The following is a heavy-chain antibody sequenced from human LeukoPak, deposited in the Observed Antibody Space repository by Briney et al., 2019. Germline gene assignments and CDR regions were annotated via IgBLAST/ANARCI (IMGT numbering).Heavy chain of an antibody. V-gene: IGHV1-8*01. J-gene: IGHJ4*02. Sequence: ASVKISCKASGYTFTSYDINWVRQATGQGLEWMGWMNPNSGNTSYAQKFQGRVTMTRNTSISTAYMELSSLRSEDTAVYYCARDSPLRGFDYWGQGTLVTVSS. CDR1: GYTFTSYD. CDR3: ARDSPLRGFDY. CDR2: MNPNSGNT. D-gene: IGHD3/OR15-3a*01.